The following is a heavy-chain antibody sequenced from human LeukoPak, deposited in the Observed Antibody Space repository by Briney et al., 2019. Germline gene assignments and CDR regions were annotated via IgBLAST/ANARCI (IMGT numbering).Heavy chain of an antibody. D-gene: IGHD4-17*01. CDR1: GGSISSSSYC. CDR2: IYHSGST. J-gene: IGHJ4*02. Sequence: SETLSLTCTVSGGSISSSSYCWGWIRQPPGKGLEWIGSIYHSGSTYYNPSLKSRVTISVDTSKNRFSRKLSSVTAADTAVYYCARLLTTVTTLGYWGQGTLVTVSS. CDR3: ARLLTTVTTLGY. V-gene: IGHV4-39*01.